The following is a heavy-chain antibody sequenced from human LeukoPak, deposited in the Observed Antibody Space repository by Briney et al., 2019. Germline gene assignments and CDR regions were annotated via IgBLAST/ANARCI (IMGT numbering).Heavy chain of an antibody. CDR1: GFTFSSYA. J-gene: IGHJ3*02. CDR3: AKDGFYSSGWYDAFDI. V-gene: IGHV3-23*01. Sequence: GGSLRLPCAASGFTFSSYAMSWVRQAPGKGLEWVSAISGSGGSTYYADSVKGRFTISRDNSKNTLYLQMNSLRAEDTAVYYCAKDGFYSSGWYDAFDIWGQGTMVTVSS. D-gene: IGHD6-19*01. CDR2: ISGSGGST.